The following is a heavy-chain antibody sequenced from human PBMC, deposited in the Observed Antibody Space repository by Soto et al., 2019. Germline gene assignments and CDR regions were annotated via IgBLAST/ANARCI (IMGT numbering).Heavy chain of an antibody. CDR2: ISYDGSNK. J-gene: IGHJ6*02. V-gene: IGHV3-30-3*01. CDR1: GFTFSSYA. Sequence: HPGGSLRLSCAASGFTFSSYAMHWVRQAPGKGLEWVAVISYDGSNKYYADSVKGRFTISRDNSKNTLYLQMNSLRAEDTAVYYCARGAGSNFYYGMDVWGQGTTVTVSS. D-gene: IGHD4-4*01. CDR3: ARGAGSNFYYGMDV.